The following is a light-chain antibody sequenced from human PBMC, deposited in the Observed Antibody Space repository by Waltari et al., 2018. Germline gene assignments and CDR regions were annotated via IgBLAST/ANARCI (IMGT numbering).Light chain of an antibody. V-gene: IGLV2-8*01. CDR3: TSFGGSSTFVL. CDR2: EVN. CDR1: SSDVGGYNY. Sequence: QSALTPPPSASGSPGQSVTISCTGTSSDVGGYNYVSWYQQHPGKAPRLMIYEVNKRPSGVPDRFSGSKSGNTASLTVSGLQADDEADYYCTSFGGSSTFVLFGGGTKLTVL. J-gene: IGLJ2*01.